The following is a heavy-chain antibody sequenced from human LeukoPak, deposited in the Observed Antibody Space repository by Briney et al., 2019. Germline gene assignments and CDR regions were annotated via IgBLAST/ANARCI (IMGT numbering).Heavy chain of an antibody. V-gene: IGHV3-23*01. CDR2: ISDSGGKT. J-gene: IGHJ4*02. Sequence: GGSRRLSCTAAGFTFNNYAMSWVRQAPGKGLEWVSHISDSGGKTYYADSVKGRFTISRDNSKNTLYLQMDSLRAEDTAIYYCADFGSGSYCFDYWGQGTLVTVSS. CDR1: GFTFNNYA. CDR3: ADFGSGSYCFDY. D-gene: IGHD3-10*01.